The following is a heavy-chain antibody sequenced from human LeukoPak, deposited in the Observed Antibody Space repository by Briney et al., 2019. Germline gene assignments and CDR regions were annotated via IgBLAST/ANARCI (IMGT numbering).Heavy chain of an antibody. V-gene: IGHV1-69*13. J-gene: IGHJ4*02. D-gene: IGHD3-10*01. CDR2: IIPIFDTA. CDR1: GGTFNNYA. Sequence: ASVKVSCKASGGTFNNYAFSWVRQAPGQGLEWMGGIIPIFDTAHYAQKFQGRVTITADESTSTAYMELSSLRSEDTAVYYCARDATLLWFGETLGGNFDYWGQGTLVTVSS. CDR3: ARDATLLWFGETLGGNFDY.